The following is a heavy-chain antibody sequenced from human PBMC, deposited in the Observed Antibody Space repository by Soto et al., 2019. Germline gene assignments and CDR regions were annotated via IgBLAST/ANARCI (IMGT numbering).Heavy chain of an antibody. CDR1: GSMFSDYY. CDR2: ISTTSSYT. Sequence: VQLVESGGGLVKPGGSLRLSCVASGSMFSDYYMSWIRQAPGKGLEYISCISTTSSYTNYADSVEGRFTISRDNAKESVYLQLNSLRLEDTAVYYCARGGVLTNVYSYYGMDVWGQGTTVTVSS. D-gene: IGHD3-10*01. V-gene: IGHV3-11*05. CDR3: ARGGVLTNVYSYYGMDV. J-gene: IGHJ6*02.